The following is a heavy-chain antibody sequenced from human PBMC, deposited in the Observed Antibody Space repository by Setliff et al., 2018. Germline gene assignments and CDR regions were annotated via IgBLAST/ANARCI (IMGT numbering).Heavy chain of an antibody. CDR1: GFTFSDHY. V-gene: IGHV3-21*04. D-gene: IGHD6-19*01. J-gene: IGHJ3*02. Sequence: PGGSLRLSCAASGFTFSDHYMDWVRQAPGKGLEWISSISDSSSFIHYADSLKGRFTISRDNAKNSLYLQMNSPRAEDTAVYYCIRDTSGRDAFDIWGQGTMVTVSS. CDR3: IRDTSGRDAFDI. CDR2: ISDSSSFI.